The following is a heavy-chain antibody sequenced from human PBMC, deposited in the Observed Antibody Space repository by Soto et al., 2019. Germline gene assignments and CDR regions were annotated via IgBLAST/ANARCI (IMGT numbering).Heavy chain of an antibody. CDR2: VHSNGNT. Sequence: PSETLSLTCTVSGDSISNYYWAWIRQPPGKGLEWIGYVHSNGNTHHNPSLKSRVTISMDTSKNQFSLNLNSVTAADTAVYYCERQFWDTNGYWSQFDYCGQRNLVTVSS. CDR3: ERQFWDTNGYWSQFDY. D-gene: IGHD3-22*01. J-gene: IGHJ4*02. CDR1: GDSISNYY. V-gene: IGHV4-59*08.